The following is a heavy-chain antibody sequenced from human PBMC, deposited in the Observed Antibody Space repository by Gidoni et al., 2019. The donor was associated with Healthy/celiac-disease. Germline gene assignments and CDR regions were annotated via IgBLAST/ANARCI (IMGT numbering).Heavy chain of an antibody. Sequence: EVQLLVSGGGLVPPGGSMGPSCAASGFTFSSHALSWVRQAPGKGREWVSAISGSCGSTYYADSVKGRFTISRDNSKNTLYLQMNSLRAEETAVYYCAKDPEWGGCSSTSCRPRGNWFDPWGQGTLVTVSS. CDR1: GFTFSSHA. V-gene: IGHV3-23*01. CDR2: ISGSCGST. J-gene: IGHJ5*02. CDR3: AKDPEWGGCSSTSCRPRGNWFDP. D-gene: IGHD2-2*01.